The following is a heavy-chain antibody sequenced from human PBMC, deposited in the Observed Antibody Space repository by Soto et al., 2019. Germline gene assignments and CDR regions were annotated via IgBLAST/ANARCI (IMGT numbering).Heavy chain of an antibody. CDR3: ARTRQYSSSSEVSSFDP. D-gene: IGHD6-6*01. J-gene: IGHJ5*02. CDR2: IIPIFGTA. Sequence: SVKVSCKASGGTFSSYAISWVRQAPGQGLEWMGGIIPIFGTANYAQKFQGRVTITADKSTSTAYMELSSLRSEDTAVYYCARTRQYSSSSEVSSFDPWGQETLVTVSS. CDR1: GGTFSSYA. V-gene: IGHV1-69*06.